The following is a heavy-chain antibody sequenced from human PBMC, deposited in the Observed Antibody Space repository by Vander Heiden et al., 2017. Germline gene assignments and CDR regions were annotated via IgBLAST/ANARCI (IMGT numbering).Heavy chain of an antibody. Sequence: QVQLVESGGGVVQPGRSLRLSCAASGFTFSSYAMHWVRQAPGKGLEWVAVISYDGSNKYYADSVKGRFTISRDNSKNTLYLQMNSLRAEDTAVYYCARRIAAALDYWGQGTLVTVSS. CDR2: ISYDGSNK. D-gene: IGHD6-13*01. CDR1: GFTFSSYA. J-gene: IGHJ4*02. CDR3: ARRIAAALDY. V-gene: IGHV3-30*04.